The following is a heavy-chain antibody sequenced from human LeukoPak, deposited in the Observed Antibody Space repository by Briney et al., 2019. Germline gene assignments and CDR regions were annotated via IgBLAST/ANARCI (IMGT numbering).Heavy chain of an antibody. CDR1: GYSFADYY. CDR3: ARGWIQLWRAPDAFDI. J-gene: IGHJ3*02. V-gene: IGHV1-2*02. CDR2: INPNSGGT. D-gene: IGHD5-18*01. Sequence: ASVKVSCKASGYSFADYYMHWVRQAPGQGLEWMGWINPNSGGTNYAQKFQGRVTMTRDTSISTAYMELSRLRSDDTAVYYCARGWIQLWRAPDAFDIWGQGTMVTVSS.